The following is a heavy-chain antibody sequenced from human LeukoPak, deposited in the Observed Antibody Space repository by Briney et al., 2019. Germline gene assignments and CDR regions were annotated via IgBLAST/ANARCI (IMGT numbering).Heavy chain of an antibody. D-gene: IGHD5-24*01. CDR3: ARLKMGMATIPGLLMADY. CDR1: GYSFTSYW. Sequence: GESLKISCKGSGYSFTSYWISWVRQMPGKGLEWMGRIDPSDSYTNYSPSFQGHVTISADKSISTAYLQWSSLKASDTAMYYCARLKMGMATIPGLLMADYWGQGTLVTVSS. J-gene: IGHJ4*02. CDR2: IDPSDSYT. V-gene: IGHV5-10-1*01.